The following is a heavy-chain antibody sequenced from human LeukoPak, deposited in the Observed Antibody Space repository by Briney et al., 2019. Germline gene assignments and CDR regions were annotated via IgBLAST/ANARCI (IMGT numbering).Heavy chain of an antibody. Sequence: GGSLRLSCAASGFTFSSYAMSWLRQAPGKGLEWVSAISGSGGSTYYADSVKGRFTISRDNSKNTLYLQMNSLRAEDTAVYYCAKYEGRGSWSQFDPWGQGTLVTVSS. CDR3: AKYEGRGSWSQFDP. D-gene: IGHD6-13*01. CDR1: GFTFSSYA. V-gene: IGHV3-23*01. J-gene: IGHJ5*02. CDR2: ISGSGGST.